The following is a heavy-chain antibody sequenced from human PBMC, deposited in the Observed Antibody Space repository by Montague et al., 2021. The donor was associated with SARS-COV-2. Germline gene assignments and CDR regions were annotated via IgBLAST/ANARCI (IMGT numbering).Heavy chain of an antibody. Sequence: SETLSLTCTVSGDSISSYYWNWIRQPPGKGLEWIGYIYNSGTTNYNPSVKSRVTISVDTSKNHFTLRLSAVTAADTARYYCARAQNICFIANCVNYFDLWGLGALVTVSS. CDR3: ARAQNICFIANCVNYFDL. J-gene: IGHJ4*02. D-gene: IGHD3-16*02. V-gene: IGHV4-59*01. CDR1: GDSISSYY. CDR2: IYNSGTT.